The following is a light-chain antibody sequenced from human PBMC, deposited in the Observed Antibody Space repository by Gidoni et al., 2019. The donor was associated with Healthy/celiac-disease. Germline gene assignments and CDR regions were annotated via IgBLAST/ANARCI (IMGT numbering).Light chain of an antibody. J-gene: IGLJ1*01. CDR1: SSDVGSYNL. V-gene: IGLV2-23*03. CDR3: CSYAGSSTFSYYV. Sequence: QSALTQPASVSGSPGQSITIPCTGTSSDVGSYNLVSWYQQHPGKAPKLMIYEGSKRPSGVSNRFSGSKSGNTASLTISGLQAEDEADYYCCSYAGSSTFSYYVFGTGTKVTVL. CDR2: EGS.